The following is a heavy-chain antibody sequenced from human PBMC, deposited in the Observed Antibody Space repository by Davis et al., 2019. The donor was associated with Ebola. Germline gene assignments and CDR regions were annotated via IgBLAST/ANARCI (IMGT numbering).Heavy chain of an antibody. CDR3: AREKEPGIAAAGRSYGMDV. CDR1: GFTVSSNY. J-gene: IGHJ6*02. D-gene: IGHD6-13*01. V-gene: IGHV3-66*01. Sequence: GESLKISCAASGFTVSSNYMSWVRQAPGKGLEWVSVIYSGGSTYYADSVKGRFTISRDNSKNTLYLQMNSLRAEDTAVYYCAREKEPGIAAAGRSYGMDVWGQGTTVTVSS. CDR2: IYSGGST.